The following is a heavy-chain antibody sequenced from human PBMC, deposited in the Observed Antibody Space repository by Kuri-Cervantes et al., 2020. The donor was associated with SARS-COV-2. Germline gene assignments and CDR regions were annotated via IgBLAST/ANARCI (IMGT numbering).Heavy chain of an antibody. V-gene: IGHV4-39*07. Sequence: SETLSLTCTVSGGSISSSIRSSSYYWGWIRQPPGKGLEWIGSIYYSGSTYYNPSLKSRVTISVDTSKNQFSLKLSSVTAADTAVYYCAREGIAVAGHYYGMDVWGQGTTVTVSS. D-gene: IGHD6-19*01. CDR1: GGSISSSIRSSSYY. CDR3: AREGIAVAGHYYGMDV. CDR2: IYYSGST. J-gene: IGHJ6*02.